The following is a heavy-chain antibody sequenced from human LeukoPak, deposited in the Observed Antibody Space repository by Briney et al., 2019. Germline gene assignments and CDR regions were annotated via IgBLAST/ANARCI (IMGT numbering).Heavy chain of an antibody. CDR2: ISSSSSYI. D-gene: IGHD6-19*01. Sequence: PGKGLEXXSXISSSSSYIYYADSVKGRFTISRDNAKNSLYLQMNSLRAEDTAVYYCARTNTEYSSGWYSFDPWGQGTLVTVSS. J-gene: IGHJ5*02. V-gene: IGHV3-21*01. CDR3: ARTNTEYSSGWYSFDP.